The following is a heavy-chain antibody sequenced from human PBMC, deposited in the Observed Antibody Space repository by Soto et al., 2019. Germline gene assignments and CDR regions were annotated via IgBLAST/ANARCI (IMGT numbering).Heavy chain of an antibody. Sequence: ASVKVSCKVSGYTLTELSMHWVRQAPGKGLEWMGGFDPEDGETIYAQKLQGRVTMTEDTSTDTAYMELSSLRSEDTAVYYCATGVGYDFWSGYSSYYYYGMDVWGQGTTVTVSS. J-gene: IGHJ6*02. CDR2: FDPEDGET. CDR3: ATGVGYDFWSGYSSYYYYGMDV. CDR1: GYTLTELS. V-gene: IGHV1-24*01. D-gene: IGHD3-3*01.